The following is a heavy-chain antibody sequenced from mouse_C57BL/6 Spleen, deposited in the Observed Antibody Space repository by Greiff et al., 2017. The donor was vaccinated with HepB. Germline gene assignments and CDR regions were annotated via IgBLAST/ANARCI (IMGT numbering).Heavy chain of an antibody. CDR2: IYPGSGNT. J-gene: IGHJ3*01. CDR3: ANYGNYEFAY. Sequence: QVHVKQSGAELVRPGASVKLSCKASGYTFTDYYINWVKQRPGQGLEWIARIYPGSGNTYYNEKFKGKATLTAEKSSSTAYMQLSSLTSEDSAVYFCANYGNYEFAYWGQGTLVTVSA. D-gene: IGHD2-1*01. CDR1: GYTFTDYY. V-gene: IGHV1-76*01.